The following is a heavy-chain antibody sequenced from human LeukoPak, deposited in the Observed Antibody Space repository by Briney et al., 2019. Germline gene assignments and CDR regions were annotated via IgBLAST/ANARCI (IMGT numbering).Heavy chain of an antibody. Sequence: QSGGSLRLSCAASGFSFSSYWMHWVRQVPGKGLVWVSRINSDGSTTIYADSVKGRFTISRDNAKNTLFLQMNSLRAEDTAVYYCARGRGSGSSDCWGQGTLVTVSS. J-gene: IGHJ4*02. CDR2: INSDGSTT. CDR1: GFSFSSYW. D-gene: IGHD3-10*01. V-gene: IGHV3-74*01. CDR3: ARGRGSGSSDC.